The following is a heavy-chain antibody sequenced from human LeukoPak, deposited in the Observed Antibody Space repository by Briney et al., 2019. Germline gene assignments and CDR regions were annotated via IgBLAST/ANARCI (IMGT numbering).Heavy chain of an antibody. J-gene: IGHJ4*02. V-gene: IGHV1-18*01. Sequence: ASVKVSCKASGYTFTSYGISWLRQAPGQGLEWMGWISAYNGNTNYAQKFQGRVTMTTDTSTRTAYMELRSLRSDDPAMYYHARDRWGGSGSYYNFWGQGTLVTVSS. CDR3: ARDRWGGSGSYYNF. CDR1: GYTFTSYG. D-gene: IGHD3-10*01. CDR2: ISAYNGNT.